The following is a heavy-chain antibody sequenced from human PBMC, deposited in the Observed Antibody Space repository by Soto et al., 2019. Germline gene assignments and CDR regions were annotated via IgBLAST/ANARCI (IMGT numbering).Heavy chain of an antibody. D-gene: IGHD3-22*01. CDR1: GYTFTGYY. CDR3: ARERLDDYDSSGYTPRTPVAFDI. J-gene: IGHJ3*02. CDR2: INPNSGGT. V-gene: IGHV1-2*02. Sequence: ASVKVSCKASGYTFTGYYMHWVRQAPGQGLEWMGWINPNSGGTNYAQKLQGRVTMTTDTSTSTAYMELRSLRSDDTAVYYCARERLDDYDSSGYTPRTPVAFDIWGQGTMVTVSS.